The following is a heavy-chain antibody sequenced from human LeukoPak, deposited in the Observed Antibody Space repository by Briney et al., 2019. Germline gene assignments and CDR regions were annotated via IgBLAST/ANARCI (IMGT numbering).Heavy chain of an antibody. V-gene: IGHV3-30*02. Sequence: GGSLRLSCEAPGFTFSTNGMHWVRQAPGKGLEWVSFIRFDGTKTFYGDSVRGRFTISRDNPKNTLYLQLSSLRGDDTAVYYCARDFDDVSGNYYYIPDYWGQGTLVTVSS. CDR2: IRFDGTKT. CDR1: GFTFSTNG. CDR3: ARDFDDVSGNYYYIPDY. J-gene: IGHJ4*02. D-gene: IGHD3-10*01.